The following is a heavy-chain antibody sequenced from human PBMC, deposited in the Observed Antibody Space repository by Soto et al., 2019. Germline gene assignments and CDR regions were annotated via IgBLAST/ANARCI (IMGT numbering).Heavy chain of an antibody. D-gene: IGHD3-22*01. CDR2: IYHSGST. J-gene: IGHJ4*02. Sequence: SETLSLTCAVSGGSISSGGYSWSWIRQPPGKGLEWIGYIYHSGSTYYNPSLKSRVTISVDRSKNQFSLKLSSVTAADTAVYYCARVGYYYDSSGYSTHPYFDYWGQGTLVTVSS. CDR1: GGSISSGGYS. V-gene: IGHV4-30-2*01. CDR3: ARVGYYYDSSGYSTHPYFDY.